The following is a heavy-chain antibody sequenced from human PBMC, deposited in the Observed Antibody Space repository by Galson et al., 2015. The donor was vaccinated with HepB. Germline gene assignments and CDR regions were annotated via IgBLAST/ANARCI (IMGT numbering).Heavy chain of an antibody. Sequence: SVKVSCKASGGTFSNSSFSWVRQAPGQELEWMGGIIPMSHSGIYAQKFLDRVTITADESTSTAYMEVHNLKSEDTAIYYCAKSKLSCGGDCYFDYWGQGSLVTVSS. V-gene: IGHV1-69*13. CDR3: AKSKLSCGGDCYFDY. CDR2: IIPMSHSG. J-gene: IGHJ4*02. CDR1: GGTFSNSS. D-gene: IGHD2-21*02.